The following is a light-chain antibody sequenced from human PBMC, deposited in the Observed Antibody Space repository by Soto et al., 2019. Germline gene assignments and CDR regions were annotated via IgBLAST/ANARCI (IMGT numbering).Light chain of an antibody. CDR1: QGIHTY. CDR2: AAS. CDR3: QQANSFPIT. J-gene: IGKJ5*01. Sequence: IQVTQSPSSLSASVGDRVTITCRASQGIHTYVAWYQQKPGKAPKLLIYAASSLQSGVPSRFSGSGSGTDFTLTISSLQPEDFATYYCQQANSFPITFGQGTRLEIK. V-gene: IGKV1-12*01.